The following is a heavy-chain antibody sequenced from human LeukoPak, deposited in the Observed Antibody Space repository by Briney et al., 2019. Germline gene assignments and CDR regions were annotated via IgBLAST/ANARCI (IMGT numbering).Heavy chain of an antibody. CDR3: ARGYTYYDFWSGAFDI. CDR1: GDSVSSNSAA. D-gene: IGHD3-3*01. J-gene: IGHJ3*02. Sequence: SQTLSLTCAISGDSVSSNSAAWTWIRQSPSRGLEWLGRTYYRSKWYNDYAVSVKSRITINPDTSKNQFSLQLNSVTPEDTAVYYCARGYTYYDFWSGAFDIWGQGTMVTVSS. V-gene: IGHV6-1*01. CDR2: TYYRSKWYN.